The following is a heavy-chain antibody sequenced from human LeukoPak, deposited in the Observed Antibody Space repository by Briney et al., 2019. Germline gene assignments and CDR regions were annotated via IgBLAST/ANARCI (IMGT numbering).Heavy chain of an antibody. Sequence: PGGSLRLSCAASGFTFSSYAMHWVRQAPGKGLEWVAVISYDGSNKYYADSVKGRFTISRDNSKNSLYLQMSSLTDEDTAVYYCARDYEGKVWFGHMDVRGQGTTVTVSS. CDR2: ISYDGSNK. D-gene: IGHD3-10*01. CDR1: GFTFSSYA. J-gene: IGHJ6*02. V-gene: IGHV3-30-3*01. CDR3: ARDYEGKVWFGHMDV.